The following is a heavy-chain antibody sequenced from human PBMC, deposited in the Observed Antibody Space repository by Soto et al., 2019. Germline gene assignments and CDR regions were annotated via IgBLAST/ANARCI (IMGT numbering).Heavy chain of an antibody. CDR2: IYTSASI. CDR1: GADINTYS. V-gene: IGHV4-4*07. Sequence: SETLSLTCSVSGADINTYSWTWIRQPAGKGLEWIGRIYTSASINYNPSLRGRVTLSVDTSTKQVSLKLASVTAADTAVYYCARDPEGAYKVYFGLQVWGQGTTVTVSS. CDR3: ARDPEGAYKVYFGLQV. D-gene: IGHD1-26*01. J-gene: IGHJ6*02.